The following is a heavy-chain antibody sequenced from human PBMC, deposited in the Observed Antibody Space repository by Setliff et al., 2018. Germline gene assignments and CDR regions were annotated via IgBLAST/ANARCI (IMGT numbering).Heavy chain of an antibody. D-gene: IGHD3-9*01. CDR2: IYYSGST. Sequence: SETLSLTCTVSGGSISSSSYYWGWIRQPPGKGLEWIGSIYYSGSTCYNPSLKSRVTISVDTSKNQFSLKLSSVTAADTAVYYCARTLYDYDILTGPGYYFDYWGQGTLVTVPS. V-gene: IGHV4-39*07. CDR1: GGSISSSSYY. J-gene: IGHJ4*02. CDR3: ARTLYDYDILTGPGYYFDY.